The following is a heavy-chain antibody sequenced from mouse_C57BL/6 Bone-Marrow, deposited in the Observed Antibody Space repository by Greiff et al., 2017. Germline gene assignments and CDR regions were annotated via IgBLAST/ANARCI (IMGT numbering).Heavy chain of an antibody. J-gene: IGHJ3*01. D-gene: IGHD2-3*01. CDR2: IYPGGGYT. CDR1: GYTFTNYW. Sequence: VKLMESGAELVRPGTSVKMSCKASGYTFTNYWIGWAKQRPGHGLEWIGDIYPGGGYTNYNEKFKGKATLTADKSSSTAYMQFSSLTSEDSAIYYCARGGDGYSWFAYWGQGTLVTVSA. V-gene: IGHV1-63*01. CDR3: ARGGDGYSWFAY.